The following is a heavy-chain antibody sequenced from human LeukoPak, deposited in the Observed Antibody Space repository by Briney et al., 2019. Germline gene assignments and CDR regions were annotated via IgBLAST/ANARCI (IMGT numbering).Heavy chain of an antibody. CDR1: GYTFTIYA. Sequence: ASVRVSCTASGYTFTIYAMHWVRQAPGQRLEWMGWINAGNGNTKYSQKFQGRVTITRDTSASTAYMELSSLRSEDTAVYYCARDTGYYYDSSGLDYWGQGTLVTVSS. CDR2: INAGNGNT. CDR3: ARDTGYYYDSSGLDY. V-gene: IGHV1-3*01. D-gene: IGHD3-22*01. J-gene: IGHJ4*02.